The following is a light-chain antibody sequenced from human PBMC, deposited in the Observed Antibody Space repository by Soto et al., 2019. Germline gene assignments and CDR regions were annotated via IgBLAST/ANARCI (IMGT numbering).Light chain of an antibody. V-gene: IGKV3-15*01. CDR1: QSVSSS. Sequence: EIVMTQSPATLSVSPGERATLSCRASQSVSSSLAWYQQRPGQAPRLLIYGASTRAPGIPARFSGSGSGTEFTLTISSLQSEDVALYYCQQYNNWPPYTFGQGTKLEIK. J-gene: IGKJ2*01. CDR3: QQYNNWPPYT. CDR2: GAS.